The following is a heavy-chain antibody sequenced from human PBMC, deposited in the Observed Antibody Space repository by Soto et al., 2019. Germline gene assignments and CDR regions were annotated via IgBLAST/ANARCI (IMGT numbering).Heavy chain of an antibody. CDR3: ASVVVPAAMNPGAIWLPHYYYYGMDV. V-gene: IGHV1-69*13. D-gene: IGHD2-2*01. J-gene: IGHJ6*02. Sequence: SVKVSFKASWGTFISYAISWVRQAPGQGLEWMGGIIPIFGTANYAQKFQGRVTITADESTSTAYMELSSLRSEDTAVYYCASVVVPAAMNPGAIWLPHYYYYGMDVWGQGTTVTVSS. CDR1: WGTFISYA. CDR2: IIPIFGTA.